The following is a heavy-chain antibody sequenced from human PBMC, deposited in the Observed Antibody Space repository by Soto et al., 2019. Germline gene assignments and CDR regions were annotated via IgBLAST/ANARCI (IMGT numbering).Heavy chain of an antibody. J-gene: IGHJ6*02. CDR1: GFTFSNYE. Sequence: EVKLVESGGGLVEPGGSLRLSCGASGFTFSNYEMNWVRQAPGKGLEWVSYITSSGSTMYYADSVKGRFTISRDNAKNSLYLQMNSLRAEDSAVYYCARDRCSSTNCYTVYYYGMDVWGQGTTVTVSS. CDR3: ARDRCSSTNCYTVYYYGMDV. V-gene: IGHV3-48*03. D-gene: IGHD2-2*02. CDR2: ITSSGSTM.